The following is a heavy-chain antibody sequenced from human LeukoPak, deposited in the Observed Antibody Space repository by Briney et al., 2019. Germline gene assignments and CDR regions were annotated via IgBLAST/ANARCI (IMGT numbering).Heavy chain of an antibody. CDR2: IYPGDSDT. D-gene: IGHD2-2*01. CDR1: GYSFTSYW. V-gene: IGHV5-51*01. Sequence: GESVKISCKGSGYSFTSYWIGWVRQMPGKGLEWMGIIYPGDSDTRYSPSFQGQVTISADKSISTAYLQWSSLKASDTAMYYCARHGCSSTSCFVIWGQGTMVTVSS. CDR3: ARHGCSSTSCFVI. J-gene: IGHJ3*02.